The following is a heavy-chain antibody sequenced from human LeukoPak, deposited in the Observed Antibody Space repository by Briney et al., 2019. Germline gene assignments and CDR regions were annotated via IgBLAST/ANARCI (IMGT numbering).Heavy chain of an antibody. V-gene: IGHV4-4*02. CDR1: GGSISSSNW. D-gene: IGHD6-19*01. CDR3: ARDPAPAIAVAGAFDY. J-gene: IGHJ4*02. CDR2: IYHSGST. Sequence: PSGTLFLTCAVSGGSISSSNWWSWVRQPPGKGLEWIGEIYHSGSTNYNPSLKSRVTISVDKSKNQFSLKLSSVTAADTAVYYCARDPAPAIAVAGAFDYWGQGTLVTVSS.